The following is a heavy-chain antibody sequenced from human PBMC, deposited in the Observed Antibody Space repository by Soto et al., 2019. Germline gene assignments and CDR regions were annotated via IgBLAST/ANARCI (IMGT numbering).Heavy chain of an antibody. V-gene: IGHV4-34*01. D-gene: IGHD2-2*01. CDR1: GGSFSGYY. J-gene: IGHJ6*03. CDR3: ARGEIVVVPAAYYYYYYMDV. Sequence: QVQLQQWGAGLLKPSETLSLTCAVYGGSFSGYYWSWIRQPPGKGLEWIGEINHSGSTNYNPSLKSRVTISVDTSKNQFSLKLSSVTAADTAVYYCARGEIVVVPAAYYYYYYMDVWGKGTTVNVSS. CDR2: INHSGST.